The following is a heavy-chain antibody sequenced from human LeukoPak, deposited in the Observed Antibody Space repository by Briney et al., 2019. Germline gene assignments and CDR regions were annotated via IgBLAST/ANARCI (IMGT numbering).Heavy chain of an antibody. D-gene: IGHD2-2*01. V-gene: IGHV4-38-2*02. CDR2: IYHSGST. CDR3: ARLGGQDIVVVAVNYYYYMDV. Sequence: SETLSLTCTVSGYSISSGYYWGWIRQPPGKGLEWIGSIYHSGSTYYNPSLKSRVTISVDTSKNQFSLKLSSVTAADTAVYYCARLGGQDIVVVAVNYYYYMDVWGKGTTVTVSS. CDR1: GYSISSGYY. J-gene: IGHJ6*03.